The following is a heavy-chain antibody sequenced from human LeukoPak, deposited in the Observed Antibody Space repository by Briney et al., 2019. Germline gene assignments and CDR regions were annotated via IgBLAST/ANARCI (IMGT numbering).Heavy chain of an antibody. Sequence: SETLSLTCAVYGGSFSGYYWSWIRQPPGQGLEWIGEIHNRGITNYNPSLMSRVTISLDPSKNQFSLRMSSVTAADTAMYYCARGSPDYDTLRRNADAFNIWGQGTMVTVSS. CDR2: IHNRGIT. CDR1: GGSFSGYY. J-gene: IGHJ3*02. D-gene: IGHD3-9*01. V-gene: IGHV4-34*01. CDR3: ARGSPDYDTLRRNADAFNI.